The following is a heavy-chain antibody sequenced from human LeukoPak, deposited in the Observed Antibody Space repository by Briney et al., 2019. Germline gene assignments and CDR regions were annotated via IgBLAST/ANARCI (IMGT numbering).Heavy chain of an antibody. Sequence: GGSLRLSCAASGFTFSSYAMSWVRQAPGKGLEWVSAISGSGGSTHYADSVKGRFTISRDNSKNTLYLQMNSLRAEDTAVYYCAKDRGYYDSSGALFDYWGQGTLVTVSS. CDR1: GFTFSSYA. CDR3: AKDRGYYDSSGALFDY. D-gene: IGHD3-22*01. V-gene: IGHV3-23*01. CDR2: ISGSGGST. J-gene: IGHJ4*02.